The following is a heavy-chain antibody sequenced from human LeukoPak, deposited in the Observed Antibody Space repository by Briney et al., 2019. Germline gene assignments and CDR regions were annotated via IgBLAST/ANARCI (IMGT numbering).Heavy chain of an antibody. J-gene: IGHJ4*02. CDR2: IYTSGST. D-gene: IGHD6-19*01. Sequence: SETLSLTCLVTAASHSRYHWSVLRQPAGKGLEWIGRIYTSGSTNYNPSLKSRVTMSVDTSKNQFSLKLSSVTAADTAVYYCAGDKDKAVAGAIYWGQGTLVTVSS. V-gene: IGHV4-4*07. CDR3: AGDKDKAVAGAIY. CDR1: AASHSRYH.